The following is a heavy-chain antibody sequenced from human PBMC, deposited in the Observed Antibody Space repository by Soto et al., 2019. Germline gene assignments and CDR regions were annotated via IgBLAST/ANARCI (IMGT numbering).Heavy chain of an antibody. CDR2: IWYDGSNK. CDR3: ARERVVVVPAAIDYYYYGMDV. D-gene: IGHD2-2*01. V-gene: IGHV3-33*01. J-gene: IGHJ6*02. CDR1: GFTFSSYG. Sequence: QVQLVESGGGVVQPGRSLRLSCAASGFTFSSYGMHWVRQAPGKGLEWVAVIWYDGSNKYYADSVKGRFTISRDNSKNTLYLQMNSLRAEDTAVYYCARERVVVVPAAIDYYYYGMDVWGQGTTVTVSS.